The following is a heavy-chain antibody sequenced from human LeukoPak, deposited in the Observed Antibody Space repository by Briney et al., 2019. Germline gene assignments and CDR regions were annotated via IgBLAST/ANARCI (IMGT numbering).Heavy chain of an antibody. J-gene: IGHJ4*02. Sequence: SETLSLTCTVSGGSISSYYWSWIRQPPGKGLEWIGYIYYSGSTNYNPSLKSRVTISVDTSKNQFSLRLSSVTAADTAVYYCARHPINYYDSSGYGYYFDYWGQGTLVTVSS. CDR1: GGSISSYY. CDR3: ARHPINYYDSSGYGYYFDY. CDR2: IYYSGST. V-gene: IGHV4-59*08. D-gene: IGHD3-22*01.